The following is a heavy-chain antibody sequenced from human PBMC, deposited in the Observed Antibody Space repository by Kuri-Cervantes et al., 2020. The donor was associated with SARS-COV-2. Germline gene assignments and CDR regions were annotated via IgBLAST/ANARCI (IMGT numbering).Heavy chain of an antibody. V-gene: IGHV3-21*01. CDR1: GFTFSGYS. D-gene: IGHD7-27*01. CDR2: IDSSSYYI. CDR3: AREEGGELGEAFDY. Sequence: ETLSLTCAASGFTFSGYSMNWIRQAPGKGLEWVASIDSSSYYIYHADSVKGRLTISRDNAKTSLYLQMNSLKLEDTAVYYCAREEGGELGEAFDYWGQGALVTVSS. J-gene: IGHJ4*02.